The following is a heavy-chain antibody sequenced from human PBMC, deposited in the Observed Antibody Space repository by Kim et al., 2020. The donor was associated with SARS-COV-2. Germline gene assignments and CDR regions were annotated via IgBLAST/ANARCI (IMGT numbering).Heavy chain of an antibody. CDR3: ARDILTGYSSHYYYYYGMDV. D-gene: IGHD3-9*01. CDR2: ISNSSSYI. CDR1: GFTFSSYS. Sequence: GGSLRLSCAASGFTFSSYSMNWVRQAPGKGLEWVSSISNSSSYIYYADSVKGRFTISRDNAKNSLYLQMNSLRAEDTAVYYCARDILTGYSSHYYYYYGMDVWGQGATVTVSS. J-gene: IGHJ6*02. V-gene: IGHV3-21*01.